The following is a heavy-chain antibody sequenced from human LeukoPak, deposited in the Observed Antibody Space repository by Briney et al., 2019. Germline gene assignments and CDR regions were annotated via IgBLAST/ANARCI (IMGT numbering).Heavy chain of an antibody. V-gene: IGHV4-34*01. CDR3: ARSGRPRVVTATLDY. Sequence: PSETLSLTCAVYGGSFSGYYWSWIRQPPGKGLEWIGEINHSGSTNYNPSLKSRVTISVDTSKNQFSLKLSSVTAADTAVYYCARSGRPRVVTATLDYWGQGTLVTVSS. CDR1: GGSFSGYY. J-gene: IGHJ4*02. CDR2: INHSGST. D-gene: IGHD2-21*02.